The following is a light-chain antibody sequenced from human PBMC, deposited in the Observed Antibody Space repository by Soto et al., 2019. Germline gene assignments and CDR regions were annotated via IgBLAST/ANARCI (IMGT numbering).Light chain of an antibody. CDR3: TSYTSTNIPVL. J-gene: IGLJ2*01. V-gene: IGLV2-14*03. Sequence: QSALTQPASLSGSPGQSITISCTGTSSDIGDYNSVSWLQHHPGKAPKLMIFDVTNRASGVSNRFSGSKSGNTAFLTISGLQAEDEAFYYCTSYTSTNIPVLFGGGTKLTVL. CDR2: DVT. CDR1: SSDIGDYNS.